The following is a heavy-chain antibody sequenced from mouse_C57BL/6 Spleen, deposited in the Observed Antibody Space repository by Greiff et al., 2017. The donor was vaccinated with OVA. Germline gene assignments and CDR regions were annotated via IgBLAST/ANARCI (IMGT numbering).Heavy chain of an antibody. V-gene: IGHV5-4*01. CDR1: GFTFSSYA. CDR3: ARAHYDYVGNYFDY. CDR2: ISDGGSYT. Sequence: EVQLVESGGGLVKPGGSLKLSCAASGFTFSSYAMSWVRQTPEKRLEWVATISDGGSYTYYPDNVKGRFTISRDNAKNNLYLQMSHLKSEDTAMYYCARAHYDYVGNYFDYWGQGTTLTVSS. J-gene: IGHJ2*01. D-gene: IGHD2-4*01.